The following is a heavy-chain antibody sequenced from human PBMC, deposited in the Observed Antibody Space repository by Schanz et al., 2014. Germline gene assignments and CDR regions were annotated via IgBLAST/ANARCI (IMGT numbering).Heavy chain of an antibody. Sequence: EVQLVESGGGLIQPGGSLRLSCAVSGFTVNTNYMSWVRQAPGKGLEWVSTVYMSAASTRYADSVKGRFIISRDNAKNSLYLQMNSLRAEDTAVYYCAREDPTYTGDAYVDYWGQGTLVTVSS. V-gene: IGHV3-53*01. CDR3: AREDPTYTGDAYVDY. CDR2: VYMSAAST. CDR1: GFTVNTNY. D-gene: IGHD5-12*01. J-gene: IGHJ4*02.